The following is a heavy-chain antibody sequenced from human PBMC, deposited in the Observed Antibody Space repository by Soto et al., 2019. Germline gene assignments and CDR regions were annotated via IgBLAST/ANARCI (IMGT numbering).Heavy chain of an antibody. CDR2: IYWDDDK. CDR3: AHLTTLTTSPFFDY. V-gene: IGHV2-5*02. J-gene: IGHJ4*02. D-gene: IGHD4-17*01. CDR1: GFSLSTSGLG. Sequence: QITLKESGPTLVKPTQTLTLTCTFSGFSLSTSGLGVGWIRQPPGQALEWLALIYWDDDKRYSPSLKSRLTITKHTSTNQVVLTMTNMDPVDTATYYCAHLTTLTTSPFFDYWGQGTLVTVSS.